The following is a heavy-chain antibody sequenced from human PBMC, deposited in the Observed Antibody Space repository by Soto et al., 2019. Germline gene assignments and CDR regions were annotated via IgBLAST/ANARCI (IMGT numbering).Heavy chain of an antibody. CDR2: ISNNGIRT. CDR1: GFMFSRYT. V-gene: IGHV3-64*07. J-gene: IGHJ3*02. CDR3: ARDDNSIWDAFDI. Sequence: EVQLVESGGGLVQPGESLRLSCAASGFMFSRYTMHWVRQAPGKGLEYVSSISNNGIRTDYSDSVKGRFTISRDNSKNTLYLQMGSLRTDDMAVYYCARDDNSIWDAFDIWGQGTMVTVSS. D-gene: IGHD6-13*01.